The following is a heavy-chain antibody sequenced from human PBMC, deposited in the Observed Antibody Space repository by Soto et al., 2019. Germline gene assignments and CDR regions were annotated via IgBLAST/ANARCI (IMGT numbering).Heavy chain of an antibody. CDR3: AGRLYGDYDYFDY. CDR1: GGSISRSRYY. J-gene: IGHJ4*02. CDR2: IYYSGST. V-gene: IGHV4-39*01. D-gene: IGHD4-17*01. Sequence: QLQLQESGPGLVKPSETRSLTCTVSGGSISRSRYYWGWIRPPPGKGLGWIGSIYYSGSTYYNPSLKSRVTNSVDTSKNQFSLKLSSVTAADTAVYYCAGRLYGDYDYFDYWGQGTLVTVSS.